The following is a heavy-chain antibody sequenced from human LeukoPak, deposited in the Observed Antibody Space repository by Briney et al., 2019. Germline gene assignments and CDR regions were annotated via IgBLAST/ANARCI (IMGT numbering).Heavy chain of an antibody. D-gene: IGHD3-10*01. J-gene: IGHJ4*02. CDR2: ISYDGSNK. CDR3: ARDQDYYGSGSCFDY. Sequence: GGSLRLSCAASGFTFSSYAMHWVRQAPGKGLEGVAVISYDGSNKYYADSVKGRFTISRDNSKNTLYLQMNSLRAEDTAVYYCARDQDYYGSGSCFDYWGQGTLVTVSS. CDR1: GFTFSSYA. V-gene: IGHV3-30-3*01.